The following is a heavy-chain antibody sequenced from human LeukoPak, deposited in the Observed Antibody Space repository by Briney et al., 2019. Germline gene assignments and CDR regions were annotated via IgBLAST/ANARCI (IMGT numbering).Heavy chain of an antibody. CDR3: AKDQRHYDSSGYYYEIDY. CDR2: ISGSGGSA. V-gene: IGHV3-23*01. J-gene: IGHJ4*02. Sequence: GGSLRLSCAASGFTFSSYAMSWVRQAPGKGLEWVSAISGSGGSAYYADSAKGRFTISRDNSKNTLYLQMNSLRAEDTAVYYCAKDQRHYDSSGYYYEIDYWGQGTLVTVSS. CDR1: GFTFSSYA. D-gene: IGHD3-22*01.